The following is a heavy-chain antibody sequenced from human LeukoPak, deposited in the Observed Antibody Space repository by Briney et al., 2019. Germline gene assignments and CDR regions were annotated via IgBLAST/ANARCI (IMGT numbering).Heavy chain of an antibody. CDR1: GFTFSXXX. V-gene: IGHV3-33*01. Sequence: GGSLRLSCAATGFTFSXXXXHWVRXXPGXXXXXXXXXXYDGSXXXXXXXXXXXXXXSRXNXXXXXXXQMNSLRAEDTAVYYCARGPNSNWSGLDFWGQGTLLTVSS. J-gene: IGHJ4*02. CDR2: XXYDGSXX. CDR3: ARGPNSNWSGLDF. D-gene: IGHD6-6*01.